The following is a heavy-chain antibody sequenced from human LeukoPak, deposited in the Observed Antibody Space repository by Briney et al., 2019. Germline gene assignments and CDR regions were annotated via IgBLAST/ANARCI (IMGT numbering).Heavy chain of an antibody. V-gene: IGHV3-21*01. CDR2: ISSSSSYI. CDR3: ARDRTGWTIDY. CDR1: GFTFSSYS. J-gene: IGHJ4*02. Sequence: GGSLRLSCAASGFTFSSYSMNWVRQAPGKEPEWVSSISSSSSYIYYADSVKGRFTISRDNAKNSLYLQMNSLRAEDTAVYYCARDRTGWTIDYWGQGTLVTVSS. D-gene: IGHD6-19*01.